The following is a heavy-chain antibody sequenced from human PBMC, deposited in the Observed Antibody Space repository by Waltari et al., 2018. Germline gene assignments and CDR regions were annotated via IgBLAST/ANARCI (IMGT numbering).Heavy chain of an antibody. D-gene: IGHD2-15*01. CDR1: GGSFSGYY. J-gene: IGHJ6*03. Sequence: QVQLQQWGAGLLKPSETLSLTCAVYGGSFSGYYCSWIRQPPGTVLEWIGEINHSGSTNYNPSLKSRVTIPVDTSKNQFSLKLSSVTAADTAVYYCARGVVAARYYYYYMDVWGKGTTVTVSS. V-gene: IGHV4-34*01. CDR2: INHSGST. CDR3: ARGVVAARYYYYYMDV.